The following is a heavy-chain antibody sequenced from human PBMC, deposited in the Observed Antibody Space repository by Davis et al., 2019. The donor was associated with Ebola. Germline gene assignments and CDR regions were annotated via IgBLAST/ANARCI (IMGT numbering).Heavy chain of an antibody. D-gene: IGHD3-10*01. Sequence: GESLKISCAASGFIVSSNYMSWVRQAPGKGLEWVSVIHSGGATYYADSVKGRLTISRDHSRNTLYLQLNSLRADDTAVYYCARDLFGDIEYWGQGIVVTVSS. J-gene: IGHJ4*02. CDR3: ARDLFGDIEY. V-gene: IGHV3-66*01. CDR1: GFIVSSNY. CDR2: IHSGGAT.